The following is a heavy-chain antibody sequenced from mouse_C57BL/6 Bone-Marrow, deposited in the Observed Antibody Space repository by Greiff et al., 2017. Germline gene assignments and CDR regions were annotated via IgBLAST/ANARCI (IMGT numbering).Heavy chain of an antibody. Sequence: QVQLQQPGTELVKPGASVKLSCKASGYTFTSYWMHWVKQRPGQGLEWIGNINPSNGGTNYNEKFKSKATLTVDKSSSTAYMQLSSLTSEDAAVYYWARGVALYYGSSYVGDYWGQGTTLTVSS. J-gene: IGHJ2*01. D-gene: IGHD1-1*01. CDR2: INPSNGGT. V-gene: IGHV1-53*01. CDR1: GYTFTSYW. CDR3: ARGVALYYGSSYVGDY.